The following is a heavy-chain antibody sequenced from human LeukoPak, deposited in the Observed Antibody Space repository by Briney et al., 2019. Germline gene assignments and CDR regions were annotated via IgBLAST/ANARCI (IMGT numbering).Heavy chain of an antibody. CDR1: GYTFTSYD. D-gene: IGHD3-10*01. Sequence: ASVKVSCKASGYTFTSYDTNWVRQAAGQGLEWMGWMTPNTGNTGYAQNFQGRVTITRDTTISTVYMELTSLRSEDTAVYYCARSGTGDERIGVDYWGQGTLVTVSS. CDR2: MTPNTGNT. V-gene: IGHV1-8*03. J-gene: IGHJ4*02. CDR3: ARSGTGDERIGVDY.